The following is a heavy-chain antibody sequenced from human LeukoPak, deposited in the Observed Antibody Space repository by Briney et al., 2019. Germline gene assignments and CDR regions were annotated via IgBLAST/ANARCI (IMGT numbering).Heavy chain of an antibody. J-gene: IGHJ5*02. CDR1: GYTFTSYD. V-gene: IGHV1-8*01. D-gene: IGHD5-18*01. Sequence: ASVKVSCKASGYTFTSYDINWVRQATGQGLEWMGWMNPNSGNTGYAQKFQGRVTMTRNTSISTAYMGLSRLRSDDTAVYYCARDREYSYGYGFDPWGQGTPVTVSS. CDR3: ARDREYSYGYGFDP. CDR2: MNPNSGNT.